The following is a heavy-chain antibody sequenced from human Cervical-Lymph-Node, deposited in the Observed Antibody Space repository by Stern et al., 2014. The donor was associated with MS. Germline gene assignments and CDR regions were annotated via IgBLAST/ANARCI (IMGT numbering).Heavy chain of an antibody. D-gene: IGHD6-13*01. CDR2: IGWNSSTK. CDR3: AKSYSSSWSGWIDS. J-gene: IGHJ5*01. CDR1: QITFDDYG. Sequence: EVQLLESGGGLVQPGRSLRLSCSASQITFDDYGFHWVRQVPGKGLEWVAGIGWNSSTKGYADSVKGRFTISRDNARDSLYLQMNNLTPDDTALYYCAKSYSSSWSGWIDSWGQGILVTVSS. V-gene: IGHV3-9*01.